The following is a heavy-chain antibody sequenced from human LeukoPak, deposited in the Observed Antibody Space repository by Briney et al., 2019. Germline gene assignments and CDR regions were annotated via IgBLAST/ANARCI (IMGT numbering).Heavy chain of an antibody. CDR2: INPNSGST. Sequence: ASVKVSCKASGYTFTGYYMHWVRQAPGQGLECMGWINPNSGSTNYAQKFQGRVTMTRDTSISTAYMELSRLRSDDTAVYYCAREGSLRFLEWLLRAFDIWGQGTMVTVSS. J-gene: IGHJ3*02. CDR1: GYTFTGYY. D-gene: IGHD3-3*01. V-gene: IGHV1-2*02. CDR3: AREGSLRFLEWLLRAFDI.